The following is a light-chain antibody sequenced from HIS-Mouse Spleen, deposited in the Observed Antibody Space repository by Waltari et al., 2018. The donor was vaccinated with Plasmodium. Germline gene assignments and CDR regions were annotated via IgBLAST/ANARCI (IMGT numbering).Light chain of an antibody. V-gene: IGLV3-25*03. CDR1: ALPKQY. Sequence: SYELTQPPSVSVSPGQTARITCSGDALPKQYAYWYQQKPGQAPVLVIYNDSERPSGIPERVSGSSSGTTVTLTISGSQAEDEADYNCQSADSSGTPNWVFGGGTKLTVL. CDR2: NDS. J-gene: IGLJ3*02. CDR3: QSADSSGTPNWV.